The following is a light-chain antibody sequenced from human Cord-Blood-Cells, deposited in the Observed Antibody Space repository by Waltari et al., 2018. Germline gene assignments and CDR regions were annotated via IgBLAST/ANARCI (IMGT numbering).Light chain of an antibody. V-gene: IGLV3-21*04. CDR1: NIGSKS. J-gene: IGLJ3*02. CDR3: QVWDSSSDHRWV. Sequence: SYVLTQPPSVSVAPGKTARITCGGNNIGSKSVHWYQQKPGQAPVLVIYYDSDRPSGIPERFSISNSGTTATLTISRVEAGDEADYYCQVWDSSSDHRWVFGGGTKLTVL. CDR2: YDS.